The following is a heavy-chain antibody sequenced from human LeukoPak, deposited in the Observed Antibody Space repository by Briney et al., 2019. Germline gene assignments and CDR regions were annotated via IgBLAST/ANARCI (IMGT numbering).Heavy chain of an antibody. CDR1: GFTFSSYG. CDR3: ARSYYYGPGGYFDY. J-gene: IGHJ4*02. Sequence: PGRSLRLSCAASGFTFSSYGMHWVRQAPGKGLEWVAVIWYDGSNKYYADSVKGRFTISRDNSKNTLYLQMNSLRAEDTAVYYCARSYYYGPGGYFDYWGQGTLVTVSS. CDR2: IWYDGSNK. D-gene: IGHD3-10*01. V-gene: IGHV3-33*01.